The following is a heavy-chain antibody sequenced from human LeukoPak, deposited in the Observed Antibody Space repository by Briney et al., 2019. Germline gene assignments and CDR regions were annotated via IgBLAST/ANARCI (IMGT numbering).Heavy chain of an antibody. CDR1: GYIFTSYY. CDR2: INPSGGST. V-gene: IGHV1-46*01. Sequence: ASVKVSCKASGYIFTSYYMHWVRQAPGQGLEWMGIINPSGGSTSYAQKFQGRVTMTRDTSTSTVYMELSSLRSEDTAVYYCARVDPVEMALDYWGQGTLVTVSS. J-gene: IGHJ4*02. D-gene: IGHD5-24*01. CDR3: ARVDPVEMALDY.